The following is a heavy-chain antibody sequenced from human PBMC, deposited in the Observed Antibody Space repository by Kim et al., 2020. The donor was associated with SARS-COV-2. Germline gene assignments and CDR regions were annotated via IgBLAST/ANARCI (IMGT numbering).Heavy chain of an antibody. Sequence: GGSLRLSCVASGLTFSAYTMTWVRQAPGKGLEWVSSISYDGAGTYYADSVRGRFVVSRDNSRNTLFLQMNSLRADDTAIYYCAKDLQKGGR. CDR3: AKDLQK. J-gene: IGHJ2*01. CDR1: GLTFSAYT. D-gene: IGHD4-4*01. CDR2: ISYDGAGT. V-gene: IGHV3-23*01.